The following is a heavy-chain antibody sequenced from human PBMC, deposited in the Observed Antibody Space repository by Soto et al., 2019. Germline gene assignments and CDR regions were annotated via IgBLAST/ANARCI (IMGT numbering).Heavy chain of an antibody. CDR1: GGSISSGGYY. V-gene: IGHV4-31*03. CDR2: IYYSGST. D-gene: IGHD2-2*01. J-gene: IGHJ6*02. Sequence: QVQLQESGPGLVKPSQTLSLTCTVSGGSISSGGYYWSWIRQHPGKGLEWIGYIYYSGSTYYNPSLKSRVTISVDTSKNQFSLKLSSVTAAGTAVYYCARGEQGAIYYYYGMDVWGQGTTVTVSS. CDR3: ARGEQGAIYYYYGMDV.